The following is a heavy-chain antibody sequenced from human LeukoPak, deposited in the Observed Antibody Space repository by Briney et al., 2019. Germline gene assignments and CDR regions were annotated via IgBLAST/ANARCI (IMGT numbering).Heavy chain of an antibody. J-gene: IGHJ3*02. CDR3: ARGSVTMVRGVIPHAFDI. V-gene: IGHV1-2*06. Sequence: ASVKVSCKASGYTFTCYYMHWVRQAPGQGLEWMGRINPNSGGTNYAQKFQGRVTMTRDTSISTAYMELSRLRSDDTAVYYCARGSVTMVRGVIPHAFDIWGQGTMVTVSS. D-gene: IGHD3-10*01. CDR1: GYTFTCYY. CDR2: INPNSGGT.